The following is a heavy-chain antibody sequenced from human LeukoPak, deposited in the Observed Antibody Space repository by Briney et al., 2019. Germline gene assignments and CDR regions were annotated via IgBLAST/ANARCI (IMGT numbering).Heavy chain of an antibody. CDR3: ARDTFEPLVIDF. D-gene: IGHD6-13*01. CDR1: GFSFRRYA. J-gene: IGHJ4*02. Sequence: GGSLRLSCAASGFSFRRYAMNWVRQAPGKGLEWVAYVNAEGTDILYADSVRGRFTISRDNAKNSLYLQMNSLRAEDRGVYYCARDTFEPLVIDFWGQGTLVTVSS. CDR2: VNAEGTDI. V-gene: IGHV3-21*05.